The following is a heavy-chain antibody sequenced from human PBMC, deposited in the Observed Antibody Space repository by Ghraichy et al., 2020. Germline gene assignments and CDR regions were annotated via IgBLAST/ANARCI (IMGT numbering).Heavy chain of an antibody. CDR2: ISAYTGNT. V-gene: IGHV1-18*03. J-gene: IGHJ6*02. Sequence: ASVKVSYKASGYTFTSYGISWVRQAPGQGLEWMGWISAYTGNTNYAQKLQGRVTMTTDTSTSTAYMELRSLRSDDMAVYYCARDPGVVVAAKNYYYYGMDVWGQGTTVTVSS. CDR3: ARDPGVVVAAKNYYYYGMDV. D-gene: IGHD2-15*01. CDR1: GYTFTSYG.